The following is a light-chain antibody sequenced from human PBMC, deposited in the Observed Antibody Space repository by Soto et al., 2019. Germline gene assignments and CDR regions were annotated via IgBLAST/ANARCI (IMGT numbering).Light chain of an antibody. CDR3: QQYGSSPLFT. CDR2: GAS. V-gene: IGKV3-20*01. CDR1: QSVSSSY. J-gene: IGKJ3*01. Sequence: EIVLTQSPGTLSLSPGERATLSCRASQSVSSSYLDWYQQKPGQAPRLLIYGASSRASGSPDRFSGSGSGTDFTLTISRLEPEDFAVYYCQQYGSSPLFTFGPGTKVDIK.